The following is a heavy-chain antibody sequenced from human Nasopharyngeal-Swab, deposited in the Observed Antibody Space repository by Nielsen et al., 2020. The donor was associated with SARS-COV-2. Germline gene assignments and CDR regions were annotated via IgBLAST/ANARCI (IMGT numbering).Heavy chain of an antibody. CDR1: GFTFSTYA. Sequence: GESLKISCAASGFTFSTYAMTWVRQAPGKGPEWVSTIDAGGGNTWYADSVKGRFTISRDNSKSTLYLQMNSLRAEDTAVYYCARDHLMTVTIPYYYYGMDVWGQGTTVTVSS. V-gene: IGHV3-23*01. J-gene: IGHJ6*02. CDR3: ARDHLMTVTIPYYYYGMDV. D-gene: IGHD4-11*01. CDR2: IDAGGGNT.